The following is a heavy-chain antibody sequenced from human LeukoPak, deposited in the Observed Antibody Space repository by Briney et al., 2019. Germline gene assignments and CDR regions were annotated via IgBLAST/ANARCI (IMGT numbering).Heavy chain of an antibody. Sequence: SGPTLVKPTQTLTLTCTFSGFSLGTRGVGVGWIRQPPGKALEWLALIYWDDYKLYSPSLKSRLTITKDTSKNQVVLTMTNMDPVDTATYYCAHRDPRIAAAGMVYWGQGTLVTVSS. CDR2: IYWDDYK. D-gene: IGHD6-13*01. CDR3: AHRDPRIAAAGMVY. V-gene: IGHV2-5*02. J-gene: IGHJ4*02. CDR1: GFSLGTRGVG.